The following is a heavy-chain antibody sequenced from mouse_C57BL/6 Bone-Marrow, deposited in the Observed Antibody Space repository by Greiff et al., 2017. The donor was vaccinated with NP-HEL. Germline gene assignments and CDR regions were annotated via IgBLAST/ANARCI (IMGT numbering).Heavy chain of an antibody. D-gene: IGHD1-1*01. Sequence: QVQLQQSGAELARPGASVKLSCKASGYTFTSYGISWVKQRTGQGLEWIGEIYPRSGNTYYNEKFKGKATLTADKSSSTAYMELRSLTSEDSAVYFCAGRDGSSYPFAYWGQGTLVTVSA. J-gene: IGHJ3*01. CDR1: GYTFTSYG. CDR2: IYPRSGNT. CDR3: AGRDGSSYPFAY. V-gene: IGHV1-81*01.